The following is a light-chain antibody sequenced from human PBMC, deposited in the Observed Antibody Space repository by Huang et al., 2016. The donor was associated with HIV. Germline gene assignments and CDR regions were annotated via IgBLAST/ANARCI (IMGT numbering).Light chain of an antibody. Sequence: DIQMTQSPSTLSASVGDRVTITCRASQSVGNLLGWYQQKPGQAPKLLIYTASTLQNGVPSRFSGSGSETEFTLTINSLQPDDFATYYCQQYNRFYTFGQGTRLDIK. V-gene: IGKV1-5*03. CDR1: QSVGNL. CDR2: TAS. CDR3: QQYNRFYT. J-gene: IGKJ2*01.